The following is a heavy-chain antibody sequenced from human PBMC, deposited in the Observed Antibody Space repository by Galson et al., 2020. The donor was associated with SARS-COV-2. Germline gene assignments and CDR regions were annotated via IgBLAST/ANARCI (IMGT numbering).Heavy chain of an antibody. D-gene: IGHD3-22*01. Sequence: SETLSLTCTVSGGSIISGGYYWSWIRQHPGKGLEWIGYIYYSGSTYYNPSLKSRVTISVDTSKNQFSLKLSSVTAADTAVYYCARAVFGVVITSFDAFDIWGQGTMVTVSS. CDR2: IYYSGST. J-gene: IGHJ3*02. V-gene: IGHV4-31*03. CDR1: GGSIISGGYY. CDR3: ARAVFGVVITSFDAFDI.